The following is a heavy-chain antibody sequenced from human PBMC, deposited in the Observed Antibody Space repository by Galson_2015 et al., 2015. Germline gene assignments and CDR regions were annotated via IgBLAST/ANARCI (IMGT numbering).Heavy chain of an antibody. D-gene: IGHD3-3*01. Sequence: SVKVPCKASGYTFTSYGISWVRQAPGQGLEWMGWISAYNGNTNYAQKLQGRVTMTTDTSTSTAYMELRSLRSDDTAVYYCARGPLVRFLEWLWKFDYWGQGTLVTVSS. CDR1: GYTFTSYG. CDR2: ISAYNGNT. CDR3: ARGPLVRFLEWLWKFDY. V-gene: IGHV1-18*01. J-gene: IGHJ4*02.